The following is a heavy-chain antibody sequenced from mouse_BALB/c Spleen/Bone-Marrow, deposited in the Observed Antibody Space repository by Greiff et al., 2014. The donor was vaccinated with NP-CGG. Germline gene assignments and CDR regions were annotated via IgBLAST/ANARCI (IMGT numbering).Heavy chain of an antibody. V-gene: IGHV1-76*01. Sequence: VQLQQSGAELVRPGASVKLSCKTSGYIFASYWIHWVKQRSGQGLEWIARIYPGSGSTYYNEKFEGKATLTADKSSSTAYMQLSSLKSEDSAVYFCASGVTTGWFVYWGQGTLVTVSA. CDR3: ASGVTTGWFVY. CDR1: GYIFASYW. J-gene: IGHJ3*01. CDR2: IYPGSGST. D-gene: IGHD2-2*01.